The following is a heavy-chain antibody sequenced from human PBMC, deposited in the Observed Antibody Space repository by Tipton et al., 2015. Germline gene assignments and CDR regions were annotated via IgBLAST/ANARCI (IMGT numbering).Heavy chain of an antibody. D-gene: IGHD6-19*01. CDR3: ARTGGVHSSGWEVH. V-gene: IGHV4-61*01. CDR2: IYYSGNT. CDR1: GGSVSSGFYY. J-gene: IGHJ3*01. Sequence: TLSLTCTVSGGSVSSGFYYWNWIRQPPGKGLEWIGYIYYSGNTNYNPSLNSRVTISVDTSKNQFSLELNSVTAADTAVYYCARTGGVHSSGWEVHWGQGTTVTVSS.